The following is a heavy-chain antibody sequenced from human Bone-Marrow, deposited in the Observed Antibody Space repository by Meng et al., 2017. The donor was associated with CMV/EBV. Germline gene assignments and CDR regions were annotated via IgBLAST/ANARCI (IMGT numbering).Heavy chain of an antibody. CDR1: GYTFTSYD. CDR3: AVSPYSSSWYRPAERAFDI. Sequence: ASVKLSAKASGYTFTSYDINWVRQATGQGLEWMGWMNPNSGNTGYAQKFQGRVTMTRNTSISTAYMELSSLRSEDTAVYYCAVSPYSSSWYRPAERAFDIWGQGTMVTVSS. CDR2: MNPNSGNT. D-gene: IGHD6-13*01. V-gene: IGHV1-8*01. J-gene: IGHJ3*02.